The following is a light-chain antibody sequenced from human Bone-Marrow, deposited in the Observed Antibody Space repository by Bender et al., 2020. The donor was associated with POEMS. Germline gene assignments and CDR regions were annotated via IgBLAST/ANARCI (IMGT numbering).Light chain of an antibody. V-gene: IGLV2-14*01. CDR3: SSYAASNVL. CDR1: SSDVGGYNY. Sequence: QSALTQPASVSGSPGQSITISCTGTSSDVGGYNYVSWYQQHPGKSPKVIIYDVSNRPSGVSDRFSGSKSGNTASLTISGLQAEDEADYYCSSYAASNVLFGGGTKVTVL. CDR2: DVS. J-gene: IGLJ2*01.